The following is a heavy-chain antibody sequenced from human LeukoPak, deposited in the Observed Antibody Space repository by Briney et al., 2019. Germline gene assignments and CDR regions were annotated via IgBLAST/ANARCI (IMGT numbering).Heavy chain of an antibody. D-gene: IGHD2-15*01. J-gene: IGHJ4*02. CDR3: ARVHPEKGYCSGGSCYGPYDY. CDR2: INHSGST. CDR1: GGSFSGYY. Sequence: PSETLSLTSAVYGGSFSGYYWSWIRQPPGKGLEWIGEINHSGSTNYNPSLKSRVTISVDTSKNQFSLKLSSVTAADTAVYYCARVHPEKGYCSGGSCYGPYDYWGQGTLVTVSS. V-gene: IGHV4-34*01.